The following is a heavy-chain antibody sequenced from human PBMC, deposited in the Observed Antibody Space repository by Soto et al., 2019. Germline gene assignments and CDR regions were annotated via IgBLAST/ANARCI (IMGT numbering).Heavy chain of an antibody. D-gene: IGHD2-2*01. CDR1: GYDFSSYG. CDR2: ISASNGNR. Sequence: QVQLLQSGAEVKKPGASVKVSCKASGYDFSSYGISWVRQAPGQGLEWMGWISASNGNRDYAQQFQGRVTMTSDTSRTTAYMELRSLRSDDTAVYYCVREPQRNDYWGQGTLVNVSS. CDR3: VREPQRNDY. J-gene: IGHJ4*02. V-gene: IGHV1-18*04.